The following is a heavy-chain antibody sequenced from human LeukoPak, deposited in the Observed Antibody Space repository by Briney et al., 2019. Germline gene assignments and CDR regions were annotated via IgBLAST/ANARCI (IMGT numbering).Heavy chain of an antibody. V-gene: IGHV3-23*01. Sequence: PGGSLRLSCAVSGFTFSTYAMSWVSQAPGKGLEWDSTLSGSGGTTYYADSVKGRFTISRDNSKNTLYLQMNSLRAEDTAVYYCAKDRGGSYWNAFDIWGQGTMVTVSS. J-gene: IGHJ3*02. CDR1: GFTFSTYA. CDR3: AKDRGGSYWNAFDI. D-gene: IGHD1-26*01. CDR2: LSGSGGTT.